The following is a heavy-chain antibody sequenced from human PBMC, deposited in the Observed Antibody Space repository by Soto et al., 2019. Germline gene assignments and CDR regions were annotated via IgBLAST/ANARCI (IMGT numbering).Heavy chain of an antibody. J-gene: IGHJ3*02. V-gene: IGHV1-69*01. CDR1: GGTFSSYA. Sequence: QVQLVQSGAEVKKPGSSVKVSCKASGGTFSSYAISWVRQAPGQGLEWMGGIIPIFGTANYAQKFQARVTITVDEATSTASTQLSSLRSEGTAVYYCATDKWDVVRGAFDIWGQGTMVTVSS. D-gene: IGHD3-10*02. CDR3: ATDKWDVVRGAFDI. CDR2: IIPIFGTA.